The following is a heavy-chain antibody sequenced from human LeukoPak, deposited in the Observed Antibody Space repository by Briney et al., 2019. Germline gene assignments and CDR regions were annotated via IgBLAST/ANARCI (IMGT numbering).Heavy chain of an antibody. V-gene: IGHV3-23*01. Sequence: GGSLRLSCGVSGFFFRNYAICWGRHRPGAGRRWVAGISDNGGGASYAESLKGRFTNSRDNSKNMLYLQMNSLRVEDTAVYYCAKESGPLGAPLYDYWGRGILVTASS. CDR2: ISDNGGGA. D-gene: IGHD4/OR15-4a*01. CDR3: AKESGPLGAPLYDY. CDR1: GFFFRNYA. J-gene: IGHJ4*02.